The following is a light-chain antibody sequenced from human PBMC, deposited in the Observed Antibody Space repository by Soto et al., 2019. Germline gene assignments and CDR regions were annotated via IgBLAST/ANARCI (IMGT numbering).Light chain of an antibody. CDR2: EAY. V-gene: IGLV2-23*01. Sequence: QSALTQPASVSGSPGQSITISCSGSSSDIGSYKFVSWYQQHPGKAPKVVIYEAYQRPSGISNRFSGSKSGNTASLTISGLQAEDEADYYCCSYAGSRTGVFGGGTKVTVL. CDR3: CSYAGSRTGV. J-gene: IGLJ3*02. CDR1: SSDIGSYKF.